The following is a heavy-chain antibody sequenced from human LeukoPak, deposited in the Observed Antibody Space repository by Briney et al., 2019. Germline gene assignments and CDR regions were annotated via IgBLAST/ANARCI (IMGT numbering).Heavy chain of an antibody. CDR2: ISTRSTYI. CDR1: GFTFSSYD. D-gene: IGHD3-10*01. J-gene: IGHJ3*02. V-gene: IGHV3-21*01. Sequence: PGGSLRLSCTASGFTFSSYDMNWVRQAPGKGLEWVSSISTRSTYIYLADSLKGRFTISRDNAENTLYLQMNSLRAEDTAVYFCARSQAAVLTRKDPFDIWGQGTMVTVSS. CDR3: ARSQAAVLTRKDPFDI.